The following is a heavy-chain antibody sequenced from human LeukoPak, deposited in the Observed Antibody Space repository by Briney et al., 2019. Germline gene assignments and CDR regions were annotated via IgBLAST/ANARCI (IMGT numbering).Heavy chain of an antibody. D-gene: IGHD3-22*01. CDR1: GFTFSSYG. CDR2: IWYDGSNK. V-gene: IGHV3-33*01. J-gene: IGHJ4*02. Sequence: GRSLRLSCAASGFTFSSYGMHWVRQAPGKGLEWVAVIWYDGSNKYYADSVKGRFTISRDNSKNTLYLQMNSPRAEDTAVYYCARDDGIHDSSGYYLDYWGQGTLVTVSS. CDR3: ARDDGIHDSSGYYLDY.